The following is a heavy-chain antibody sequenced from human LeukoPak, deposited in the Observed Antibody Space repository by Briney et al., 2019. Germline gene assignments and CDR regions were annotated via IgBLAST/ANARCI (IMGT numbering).Heavy chain of an antibody. CDR1: GGSISSYY. CDR2: IYYSGST. CDR3: ARASIYSGYLTYFDY. D-gene: IGHD5-12*01. J-gene: IGHJ4*02. Sequence: PSETLSLTCTVSGGSISSYYWSWIRQPPGKGLEWIGYIYYSGSTNYNPSLKSRVTISVDTSKNQFSLKLSSVTAADTAVYYCARASIYSGYLTYFDYWGQGTLVTVSS. V-gene: IGHV4-59*01.